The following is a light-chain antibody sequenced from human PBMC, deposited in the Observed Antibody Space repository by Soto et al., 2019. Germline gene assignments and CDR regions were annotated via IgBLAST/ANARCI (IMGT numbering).Light chain of an antibody. Sequence: QSALTQPPSASGSPGQSVTISCTGTSSDVGGYNYVSWYQQHPGKVPKLMVYEVNKRPSGVPDRFSGSKSGTSASLAITGLQAEDEADYYCQSYDTNLSGGSVFGTGTKLTVL. V-gene: IGLV2-8*01. CDR2: EVN. CDR1: SSDVGGYNY. CDR3: QSYDTNLSGGSV. J-gene: IGLJ1*01.